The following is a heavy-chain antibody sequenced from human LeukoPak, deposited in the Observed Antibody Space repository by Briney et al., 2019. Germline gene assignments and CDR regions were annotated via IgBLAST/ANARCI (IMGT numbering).Heavy chain of an antibody. CDR3: ATSSGLDY. CDR1: GFTFSSYA. CDR2: ISYDGSNK. Sequence: GGSLRLSCAASGFTFSSYAMYWVRQAPGKGLEWVAVISYDGSNKYYADSVKGRFTISRDNSKNTLYLQMNSLRAEDTAVYYCATSSGLDYWGQGTLVTVSS. V-gene: IGHV3-30*04. D-gene: IGHD6-19*01. J-gene: IGHJ4*02.